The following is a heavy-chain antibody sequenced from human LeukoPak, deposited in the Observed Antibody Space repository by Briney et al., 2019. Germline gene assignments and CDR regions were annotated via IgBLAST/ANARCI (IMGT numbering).Heavy chain of an antibody. CDR1: GGSISSGGYY. CDR3: ARDNEWLDY. D-gene: IGHD6-19*01. Sequence: SETLSLTCTVSGGSISSGGYYWSWIRQHPGKGLEWIGHIYYSGSTYYNPSLKSRVTVSLDTSKNQFSLKLSSVTAADTAVYYCARDNEWLDYWGQGTLVTVSS. CDR2: IYYSGST. V-gene: IGHV4-31*03. J-gene: IGHJ4*02.